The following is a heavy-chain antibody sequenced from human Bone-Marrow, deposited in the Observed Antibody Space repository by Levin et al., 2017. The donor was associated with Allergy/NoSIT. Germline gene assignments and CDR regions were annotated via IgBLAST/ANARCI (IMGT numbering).Heavy chain of an antibody. D-gene: IGHD2-2*02. J-gene: IGHJ5*02. CDR3: ARGYPLVVVPAAIDWFDP. Sequence: PGGSLRLSCAASGFTFSDYYMSWIRQAPGKGLEWVSYISSSGSTIYYADSVKGRFTISRDNAKNSLYLQMNSLRAEDTAVYYCARGYPLVVVPAAIDWFDPWGQGTLVTVSS. CDR2: ISSSGSTI. V-gene: IGHV3-11*01. CDR1: GFTFSDYY.